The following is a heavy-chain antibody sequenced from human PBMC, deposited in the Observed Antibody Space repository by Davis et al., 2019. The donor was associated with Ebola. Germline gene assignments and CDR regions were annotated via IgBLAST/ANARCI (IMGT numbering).Heavy chain of an antibody. J-gene: IGHJ6*02. CDR1: GYSFTNYW. V-gene: IGHV5-51*01. CDR2: IYPTDSDT. CDR3: TRPLYYDEGMDV. Sequence: GESLKISCKGSGYSFTNYWIGWVRQMPGKGLEWMGIIYPTDSDTRYSPSFQGQVTISADKSTSTAYLQWSSLEASDTATYYCTRPLYYDEGMDVWGQGTTVTVSS. D-gene: IGHD3-16*01.